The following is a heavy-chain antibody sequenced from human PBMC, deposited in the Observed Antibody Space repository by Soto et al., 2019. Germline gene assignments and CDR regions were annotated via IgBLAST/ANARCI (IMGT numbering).Heavy chain of an antibody. V-gene: IGHV3-23*01. D-gene: IGHD2-2*01. CDR2: TRSNGEYT. CDR3: AKDSKGVEVSAARVYGMDV. J-gene: IGHJ6*02. Sequence: GGSLRLSCAVSGFTFGSYAMTWVRQAPGKGLEWVSTTRSNGEYTYYSNSVKGRFTVSRDNSKNTLYLEMSSLRAEDTAVYYCAKDSKGVEVSAARVYGMDVWGQGTTVTVSS. CDR1: GFTFGSYA.